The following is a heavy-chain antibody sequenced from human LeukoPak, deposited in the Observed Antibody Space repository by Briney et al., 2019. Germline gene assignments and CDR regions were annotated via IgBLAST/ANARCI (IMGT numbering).Heavy chain of an antibody. CDR2: IWYDGSHK. D-gene: IGHD3-10*01. CDR1: GFTFSSYG. CDR3: ARDLLLWFGELSGDSDY. V-gene: IGHV3-33*01. Sequence: GGSLRLSCAASGFTFSSYGMHWVRQAPGKGLEWVADIWYDGSHKYYADSVKGRFTISRDNSKNTLHLQMNSLRAEDTAVYYCARDLLLWFGELSGDSDYWGQGTLVAVSS. J-gene: IGHJ4*02.